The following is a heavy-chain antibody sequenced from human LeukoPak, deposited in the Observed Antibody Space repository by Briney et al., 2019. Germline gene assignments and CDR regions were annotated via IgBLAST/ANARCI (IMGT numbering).Heavy chain of an antibody. CDR2: IYYSGST. V-gene: IGHV4-39*07. CDR1: GGSISSSSYY. Sequence: SETLSLTRTVPGGSISSSSYYWGWIRRPPGKGLEWIGSIYYSGSTYYNPSLKSRVTISVDRSKNQFSLKLSSVTAADTAVYYCAREGDYDILTGRDAFDIWGQGTMVTVSS. D-gene: IGHD3-9*01. J-gene: IGHJ3*02. CDR3: AREGDYDILTGRDAFDI.